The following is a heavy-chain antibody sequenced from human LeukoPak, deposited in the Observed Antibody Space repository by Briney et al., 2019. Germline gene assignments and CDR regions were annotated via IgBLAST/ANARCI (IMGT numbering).Heavy chain of an antibody. V-gene: IGHV3-64D*06. Sequence: GGALRLSCSASGFTFSSSAMHWVRQAPGKGLEYVSAISSNGGSTYYTDSVKGRFTISRDNSKNTLYLQMSSLRAEDTAVYYCVKDAFLGYCSSTSCGPFDYWGQGTLVTVSS. CDR2: ISSNGGST. CDR3: VKDAFLGYCSSTSCGPFDY. CDR1: GFTFSSSA. J-gene: IGHJ4*02. D-gene: IGHD2-2*01.